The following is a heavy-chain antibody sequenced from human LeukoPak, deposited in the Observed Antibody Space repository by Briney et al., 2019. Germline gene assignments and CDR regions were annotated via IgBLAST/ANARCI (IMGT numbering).Heavy chain of an antibody. V-gene: IGHV3-9*01. Sequence: PGGSLRLSCVASGFTFADHAMHWVRRAPGQGLEWVTGINWNNDGIVYAASVKGRFTVSRDNAKNLLFLQINSLRVEDTAVYYCARETPRRGETRDGYRWGQGTVVTVSS. J-gene: IGHJ4*02. CDR2: INWNNDGI. D-gene: IGHD5-24*01. CDR1: GFTFADHA. CDR3: ARETPRRGETRDGYR.